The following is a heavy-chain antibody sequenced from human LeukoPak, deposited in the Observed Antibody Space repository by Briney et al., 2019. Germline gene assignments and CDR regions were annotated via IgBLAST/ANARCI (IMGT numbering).Heavy chain of an antibody. Sequence: ASVKVSCKASGYSFTDYYMHWVRQAPRQGLEWMGWINPKTGGIIYAQKFQDRVTMTRDTSISTGYMELSSLRSDDTATYFCAGGRGGYNVIDYWGQGTLVTVSS. CDR1: GYSFTDYY. V-gene: IGHV1-2*02. CDR2: INPKTGGI. J-gene: IGHJ4*02. D-gene: IGHD5-24*01. CDR3: AGGRGGYNVIDY.